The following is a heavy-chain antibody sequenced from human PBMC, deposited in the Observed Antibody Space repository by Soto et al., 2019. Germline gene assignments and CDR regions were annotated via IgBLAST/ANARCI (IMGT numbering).Heavy chain of an antibody. J-gene: IGHJ6*02. CDR3: AKDVRNDFWSGFYV. CDR2: ISGSGTST. D-gene: IGHD3-3*01. Sequence: EVQLLESGGGLVQPGGCLRLSCAVSGFTFSSYAMSWVRQAPGKGLEWVSTISGSGTSTYYAESVKGRFTVFRDNSKNTLYLQMNSLRAEDTAVYHCAKDVRNDFWSGFYVWGQGTTVTVSS. CDR1: GFTFSSYA. V-gene: IGHV3-23*01.